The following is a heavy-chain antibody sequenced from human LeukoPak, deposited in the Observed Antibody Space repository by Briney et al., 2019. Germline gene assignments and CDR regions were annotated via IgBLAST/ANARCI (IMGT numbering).Heavy chain of an antibody. V-gene: IGHV1-8*01. D-gene: IGHD6-6*01. CDR1: GYTFASYD. CDR3: ARGPGYSSSPDY. Sequence: GASVKVSCKASGYTFASYDISWVRQATGQGLEWMGWMNPNSGNTGYAQKFQGRVTMTRNTSISTAYMELSSLRSEDTAVYYCARGPGYSSSPDYWGQGTLVTVSP. CDR2: MNPNSGNT. J-gene: IGHJ4*02.